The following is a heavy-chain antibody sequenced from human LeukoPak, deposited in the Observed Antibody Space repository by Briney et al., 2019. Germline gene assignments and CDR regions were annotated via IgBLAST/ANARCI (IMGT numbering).Heavy chain of an antibody. Sequence: GGSLRLSCAASGFTFSSYAMSWVRQAPGKGLEWVSAISGSGGSTYYADSAKGRFTSSRDNSKNTLYLQMNSLRAEDTAVYYCASIDWGSGSFDYWGQGTLVTVSS. CDR2: ISGSGGST. V-gene: IGHV3-23*01. CDR3: ASIDWGSGSFDY. J-gene: IGHJ4*02. D-gene: IGHD7-27*01. CDR1: GFTFSSYA.